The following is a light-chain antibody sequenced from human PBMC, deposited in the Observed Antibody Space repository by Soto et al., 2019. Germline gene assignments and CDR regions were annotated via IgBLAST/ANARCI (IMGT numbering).Light chain of an antibody. CDR3: GTWDSRLSAYV. CDR2: DNN. CDR1: TSNIGNNY. J-gene: IGLJ1*01. Sequence: QSVLTQPPSVSAAPGQKVTISCSGSTSNIGNNYVSWYQQLPGAAPKVLIYDNNKRPSGIPDRFSGSKSGTSATLGISGLQTGDEAEYYCGTWDSRLSAYVFGTGTKVTVL. V-gene: IGLV1-51*01.